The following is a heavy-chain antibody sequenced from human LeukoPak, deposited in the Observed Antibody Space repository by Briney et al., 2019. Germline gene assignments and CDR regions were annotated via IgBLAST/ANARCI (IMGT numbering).Heavy chain of an antibody. CDR2: IKQDGSEK. V-gene: IGHV3-7*01. Sequence: SGGSLRLSCAASEFTFNIYWMSWVRQAPGKGLEWVANIKQDGSEKYYVDSVEGRFTISRDNAKNSLYLQMNSLRAEDTAMYYCARVRFLERSQYYFDYWGQGTLVPVSS. CDR1: EFTFNIYW. CDR3: ARVRFLERSQYYFDY. D-gene: IGHD3-3*01. J-gene: IGHJ4*02.